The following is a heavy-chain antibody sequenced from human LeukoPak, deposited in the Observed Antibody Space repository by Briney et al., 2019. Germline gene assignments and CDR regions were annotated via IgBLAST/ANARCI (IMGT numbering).Heavy chain of an antibody. J-gene: IGHJ3*02. CDR1: GFTFSNFA. Sequence: GSLRLSCAASGFTFSNFAMTWVRQSPGKGLEWIGYVYYSGSINYSPSLKSRVTISVDTSKNQFSLKLNYVTDADTALYYCARRRRIEAAGSRGDAFDIWGQGTMVTVSS. CDR3: ARRRRIEAAGSRGDAFDI. CDR2: VYYSGSI. D-gene: IGHD6-13*01. V-gene: IGHV4-59*08.